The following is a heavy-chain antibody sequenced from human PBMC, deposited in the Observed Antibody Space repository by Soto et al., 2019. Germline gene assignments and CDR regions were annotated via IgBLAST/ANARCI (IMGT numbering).Heavy chain of an antibody. CDR2: ISAYNVNT. J-gene: IGHJ3*02. Sequence: ASVTVSCTASGYTLTSYGISLVRQDPGQGLEWMGWISAYNVNTNYAQKLQGRVTMTTDTSTSTAYMELRSLRSDDTAVYYCARGHSSSWYSAFDIWGQGTMVTVSS. CDR3: ARGHSSSWYSAFDI. V-gene: IGHV1-18*01. D-gene: IGHD6-13*01. CDR1: GYTLTSYG.